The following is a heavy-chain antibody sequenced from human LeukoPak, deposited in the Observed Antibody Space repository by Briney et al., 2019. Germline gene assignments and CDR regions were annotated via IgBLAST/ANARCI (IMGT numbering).Heavy chain of an antibody. CDR2: IYYSGST. J-gene: IGHJ4*02. CDR3: ARPLEMATIGGGLDY. D-gene: IGHD5-24*01. Sequence: SETLSLTCTVSGGSINSYYWTWIRKPPGRGLEWLGYIYYSGSTYYNPSLKSRVTMSLDKSKSKFSLKLNSVTAADTAVYYCARPLEMATIGGGLDYWGQGTLVTVSS. CDR1: GGSINSYY. V-gene: IGHV4-59*01.